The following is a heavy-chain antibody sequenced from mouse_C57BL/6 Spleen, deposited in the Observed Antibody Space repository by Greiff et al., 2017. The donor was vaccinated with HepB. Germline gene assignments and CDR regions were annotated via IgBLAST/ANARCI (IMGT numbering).Heavy chain of an antibody. J-gene: IGHJ4*01. CDR2: IDPETGGT. CDR3: TRKDPYYAMDY. V-gene: IGHV1-15*01. CDR1: GYTFTDYE. Sequence: QVQLQQSGAELVRPGASVTLSCKASGYTFTDYEMHWVKQTPVHGLEWIGAIDPETGGTAYNQKFKGKAILTADKSSSTAYMELRSLTSEDSAVYYSTRKDPYYAMDYWGQGTSVTVSS.